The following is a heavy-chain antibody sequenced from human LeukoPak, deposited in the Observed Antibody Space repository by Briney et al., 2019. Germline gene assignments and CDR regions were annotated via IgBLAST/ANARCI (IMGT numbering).Heavy chain of an antibody. D-gene: IGHD3-10*01. J-gene: IGHJ4*02. Sequence: PGGSLRLSCAASGFTFSSYGMHWVRQAPGKGLEWAAFIRYDGSNKYYADSVKGRFTISRDNSKNTLYLQMNSPRTEDTAVYYCAKGGGSGTEFDYWGQGTLVTVSS. V-gene: IGHV3-30*02. CDR1: GFTFSSYG. CDR3: AKGGGSGTEFDY. CDR2: IRYDGSNK.